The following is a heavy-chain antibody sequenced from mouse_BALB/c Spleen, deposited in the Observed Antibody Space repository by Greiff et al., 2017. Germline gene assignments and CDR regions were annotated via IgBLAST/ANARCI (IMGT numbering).Heavy chain of an antibody. CDR1: GYTFTSYY. D-gene: IGHD2-10*01. Sequence: VQLQESGAELVKPGASVKLSCKASGYTFTSYYMYWVKQRPGQGLEWIGEINPSNGGTNFNEKFKSKATLTVDKSSSTAYMQLSSLTSEDSAVYYCTRKGAYYGNLPFAYWGQGTLVTVSA. V-gene: IGHV1S81*02. CDR2: INPSNGGT. J-gene: IGHJ3*01. CDR3: TRKGAYYGNLPFAY.